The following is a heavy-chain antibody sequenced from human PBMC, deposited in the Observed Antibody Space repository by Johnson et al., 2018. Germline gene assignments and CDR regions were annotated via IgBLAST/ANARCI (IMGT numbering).Heavy chain of an antibody. V-gene: IGHV4-30-4*01. D-gene: IGHD3-22*01. CDR1: GGSISSGAYY. CDR2: LHYSGST. J-gene: IGHJ3*02. Sequence: QVQLQESGPGLVKPSQTLSLTCSVSGGSISSGAYYWSWLRQPPGKGLEWIGYLHYSGSTNYNPSLKRRVTISVDTSKNQFALKLSPFTAADPAVYYSARDSNYFDSSGRGVVAFNIWGQGTMVTVSS. CDR3: ARDSNYFDSSGRGVVAFNI.